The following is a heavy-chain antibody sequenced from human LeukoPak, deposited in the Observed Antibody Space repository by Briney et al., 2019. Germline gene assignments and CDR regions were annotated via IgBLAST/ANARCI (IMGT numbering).Heavy chain of an antibody. V-gene: IGHV1-8*01. CDR3: ARNYDSSGYYYGAFDI. CDR2: MNPNSGNT. D-gene: IGHD3-22*01. CDR1: GYTFTSYD. J-gene: IGHJ3*02. Sequence: ASVKVSCKASGYTFTSYDINWVRQATGQGLEWMGWMNPNSGNTGYAQKFQGRVTMTRNTSISTAYMELGSLRSEDTAVYYCARNYDSSGYYYGAFDIWGQGTMVTVSS.